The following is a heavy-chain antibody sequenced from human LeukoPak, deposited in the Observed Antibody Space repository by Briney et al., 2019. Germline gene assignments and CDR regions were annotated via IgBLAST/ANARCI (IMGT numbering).Heavy chain of an antibody. Sequence: SQTLSLTCTVSGGSISSGDYYWNWIRQHPGKGLEWIGYIYDSGSTYYNPSLKSRISISVDTSKNHFSLKLSSVTDADTAVYYCARGDQMTTVTGFDFWGQGILVIVSS. D-gene: IGHD4-17*01. CDR3: ARGDQMTTVTGFDF. CDR1: GGSISSGDYY. CDR2: IYDSGST. J-gene: IGHJ4*02. V-gene: IGHV4-31*03.